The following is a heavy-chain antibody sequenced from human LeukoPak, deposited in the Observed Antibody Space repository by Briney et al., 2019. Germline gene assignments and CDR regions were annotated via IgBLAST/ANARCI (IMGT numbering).Heavy chain of an antibody. CDR3: ARGNSGYRDC. D-gene: IGHD5-12*01. J-gene: IGHJ4*02. CDR2: IKQDGGDE. V-gene: IGHV3-7*01. CDR1: GFTFSSYS. Sequence: PGGSLRLSCAASGFTFSSYSMNWVRQAPGKGLEWVANIKQDGGDEYYVDSVKGRFTISRDNAKNSIYLQLNSLRAEDTAVYYCARGNSGYRDCWGQGTLVTVSS.